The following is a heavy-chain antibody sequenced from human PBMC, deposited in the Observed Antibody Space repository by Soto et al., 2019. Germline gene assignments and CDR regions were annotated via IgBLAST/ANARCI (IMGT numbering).Heavy chain of an antibody. CDR2: ICWDGGST. D-gene: IGHD3-16*01. Sequence: GGSLRLSCAASGFTFDDYTMHWVRQAPGKGLEWVSLICWDGGSTYYADSVKGRFTISRDNSKNSLYLQMNSLRTEDTALYYCAKDHDPYYYSYGMDVWGQGTTVTVSS. V-gene: IGHV3-43*01. CDR3: AKDHDPYYYSYGMDV. CDR1: GFTFDDYT. J-gene: IGHJ6*02.